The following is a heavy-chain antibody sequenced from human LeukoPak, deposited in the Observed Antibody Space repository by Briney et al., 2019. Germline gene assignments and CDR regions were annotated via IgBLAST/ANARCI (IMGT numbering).Heavy chain of an antibody. V-gene: IGHV3-74*01. CDR2: INSDGTST. CDR3: ARDRRRRGYLTGYYSLYFDY. J-gene: IGHJ4*02. CDR1: GFTFSSYW. Sequence: PGGSLRLSCAASGFTFSSYWMHWVRQAPGKGLVWVSRINSDGTSTSYADSVKGRFTISRDNAKNTLYLQMNSLRAEDTAVYYCARDRRRRGYLTGYYSLYFDYWGQGTLVTVSS. D-gene: IGHD3-9*01.